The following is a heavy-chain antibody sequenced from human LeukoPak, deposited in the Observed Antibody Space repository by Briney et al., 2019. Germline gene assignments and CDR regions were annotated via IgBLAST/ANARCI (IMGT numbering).Heavy chain of an antibody. CDR3: AAEIVGATMDFSQD. V-gene: IGHV1-58*01. CDR1: GFTFTSSA. CDR2: IVVGSGNT. J-gene: IGHJ4*02. D-gene: IGHD1-26*01. Sequence: ASVKVSCKASGFTFTSSAVQWVRQARGQRLEWIGWIVVGSGNTNYAQKFQERVTTTRDMSTSTAYMELSSLRSEDTAVYYCAAEIVGATMDFSQDWGQGTLVTVSS.